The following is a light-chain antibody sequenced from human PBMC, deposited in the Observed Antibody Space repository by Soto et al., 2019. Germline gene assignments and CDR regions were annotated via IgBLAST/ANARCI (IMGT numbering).Light chain of an antibody. CDR2: GAS. J-gene: IGKJ3*01. V-gene: IGKV3-20*01. Sequence: ELVLTQSPGTLSLSPGERATLSCRASQSVSSSYLAWYQQKPGQAPRLLIYGASSRATGIPDRFSGSGSVTDFTLTISRLEPEDFAVYYCQQYGISPLFTFGPGTKVDIK. CDR3: QQYGISPLFT. CDR1: QSVSSSY.